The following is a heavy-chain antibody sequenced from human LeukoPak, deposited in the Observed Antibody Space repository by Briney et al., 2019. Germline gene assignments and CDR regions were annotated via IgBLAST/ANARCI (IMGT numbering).Heavy chain of an antibody. J-gene: IGHJ4*02. V-gene: IGHV4-59*01. CDR2: IYYSGST. CDR3: ARVGAVQLGTFDY. CDR1: GGSISGYY. D-gene: IGHD1-1*01. Sequence: SETLSLTCTVSGGSISGYYWSWIRQPPGKGLEWIGYIYYSGSTNYNPSLKSRVTISVDTSKNQFSLKLSSVTAADTAVYYCARVGAVQLGTFDYWGQGTLVTVSS.